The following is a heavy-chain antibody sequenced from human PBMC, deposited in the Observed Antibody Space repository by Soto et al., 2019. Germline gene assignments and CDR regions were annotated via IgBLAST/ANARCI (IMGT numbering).Heavy chain of an antibody. Sequence: QVQLVESGGGVVQPGGSLRLSCAASGYALSSYGIHWVRQAPGKGLEWVALISYDGNTNYYADSVKGRFTISRDNSKNTLYLQMDSLRPEDTAVYYCAKSGQATVIWGYGDSWGQGTLVTVSS. CDR1: GYALSSYG. CDR3: AKSGQATVIWGYGDS. V-gene: IGHV3-30*18. J-gene: IGHJ4*02. D-gene: IGHD5-18*01. CDR2: ISYDGNTN.